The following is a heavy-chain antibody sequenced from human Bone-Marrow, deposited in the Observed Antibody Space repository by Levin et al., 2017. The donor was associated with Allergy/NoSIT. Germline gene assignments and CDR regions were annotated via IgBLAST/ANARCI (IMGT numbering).Heavy chain of an antibody. CDR1: GDRFTNFW. J-gene: IGHJ4*02. Sequence: EASVKVSCEGSGDRFTNFWIGWVRQVPGKGLEWMGLIYVGDSETRYSPSFQGRVTITADTSITTAYLHLSSLTASDTAVYYCAKLTGVEAAALQNWGQGTLVTVSS. D-gene: IGHD2-2*02. CDR3: AKLTGVEAAALQN. V-gene: IGHV5-51*01. CDR2: IYVGDSET.